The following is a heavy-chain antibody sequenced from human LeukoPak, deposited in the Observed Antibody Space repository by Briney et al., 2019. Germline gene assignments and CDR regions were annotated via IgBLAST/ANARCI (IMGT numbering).Heavy chain of an antibody. CDR3: ATTSGSYRGGLLFDY. D-gene: IGHD1-26*01. CDR2: FDPEDGET. CDR1: GYTLTELS. J-gene: IGHJ4*02. Sequence: ASVNVSFKVSGYTLTELSMHWVRQAPGKGLEWMGGFDPEDGETIYAQKFQGRVTMTEDTSTDTAYMELSSLRSEDTAVYYCATTSGSYRGGLLFDYWGQGTLVTVSS. V-gene: IGHV1-24*01.